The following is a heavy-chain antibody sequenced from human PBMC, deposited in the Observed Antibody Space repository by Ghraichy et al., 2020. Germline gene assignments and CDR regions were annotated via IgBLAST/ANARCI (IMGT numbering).Heavy chain of an antibody. D-gene: IGHD1-26*01. Sequence: GGSLRLSCAASGFTFSSYGMHWVRQAPGKGLEWVAFIRYDGSNKYYADSVKGRFTISRDNSKNTLYLQMNSLRAEDTAVYYCAKDSYSGSYAGYFDYWGQGTLVTVSS. V-gene: IGHV3-30*02. CDR1: GFTFSSYG. CDR2: IRYDGSNK. CDR3: AKDSYSGSYAGYFDY. J-gene: IGHJ4*02.